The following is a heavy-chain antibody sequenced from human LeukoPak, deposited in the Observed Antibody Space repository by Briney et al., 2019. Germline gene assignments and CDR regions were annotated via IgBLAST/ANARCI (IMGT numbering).Heavy chain of an antibody. Sequence: GGSLRLSCAASGFIFSSYWMSWVRQPPGKGLEWVANIKHDGSEKYYVDSVKGRFTISRDNAKNSLYLQMNSLRTEDTAMYYCARVGTAEGTLEDYWGQGTLVTVSS. CDR1: GFIFSSYW. D-gene: IGHD6-13*01. V-gene: IGHV3-7*01. CDR3: ARVGTAEGTLEDY. J-gene: IGHJ4*02. CDR2: IKHDGSEK.